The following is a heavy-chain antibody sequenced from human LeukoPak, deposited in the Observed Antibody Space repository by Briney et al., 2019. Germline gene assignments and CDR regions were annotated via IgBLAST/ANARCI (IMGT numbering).Heavy chain of an antibody. CDR2: IIPIFGTA. D-gene: IGHD6-19*01. Sequence: SVKVSCKASGGTFSSYAISWVRQAPGQGLEWMGGIIPIFGTANYAQKFQGRVTITADESTSTAYMELSSLRSEDTAVYYCAKCGSGWCVIVYWGQGTLVTDSS. V-gene: IGHV1-69*01. CDR1: GGTFSSYA. J-gene: IGHJ4*02. CDR3: AKCGSGWCVIVY.